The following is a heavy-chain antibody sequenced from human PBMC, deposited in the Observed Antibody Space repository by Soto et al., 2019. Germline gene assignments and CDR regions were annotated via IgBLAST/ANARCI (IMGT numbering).Heavy chain of an antibody. D-gene: IGHD6-19*01. J-gene: IGHJ4*02. CDR1: GFTFISYA. V-gene: IGHV3-30-3*01. CDR3: ARVLIAIAVAGVDY. CDR2: ISYDGSNK. Sequence: GGSLRLSCAASGFTFISYAMHWVLQAPGKGLEWVAVISYDGSNKYYADSVKGRFTISRDNSKNTLYLQMNSLRAEDTAVYYCARVLIAIAVAGVDYWGQGALVT.